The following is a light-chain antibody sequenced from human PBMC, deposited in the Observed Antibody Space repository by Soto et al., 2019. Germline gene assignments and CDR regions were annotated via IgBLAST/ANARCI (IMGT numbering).Light chain of an antibody. CDR2: RNN. CDR1: SSNIGSNY. J-gene: IGLJ2*01. Sequence: QSVLTQPPSASGTPGQRVTISCSGSSSNIGSNYVYWYQQLPGTAPKLLIYRNNQRPSGVPDRFSGSKSGTSASLAISGLRSEDEADYYCAAWDGSLSGVVFGGGTKLTAL. CDR3: AAWDGSLSGVV. V-gene: IGLV1-47*01.